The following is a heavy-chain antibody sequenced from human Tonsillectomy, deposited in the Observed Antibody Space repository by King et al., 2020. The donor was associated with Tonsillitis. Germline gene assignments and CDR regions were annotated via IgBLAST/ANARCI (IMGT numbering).Heavy chain of an antibody. J-gene: IGHJ4*02. Sequence: QLVESGAEVKKPGASVKVSCKASGYTFTSYDINWVRQATGQGLEWMGWMNPNSGNTGYAQKFQGRVTMTRNTSISTAYMELSSLRSEDTAVYYCARVSDSSGYYYFDYWGQGTLVTVSS. CDR1: GYTFTSYD. V-gene: IGHV1-8*01. CDR2: MNPNSGNT. CDR3: ARVSDSSGYYYFDY. D-gene: IGHD3-22*01.